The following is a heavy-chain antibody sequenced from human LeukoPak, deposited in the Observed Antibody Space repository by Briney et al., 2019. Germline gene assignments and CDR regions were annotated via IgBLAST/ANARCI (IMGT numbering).Heavy chain of an antibody. CDR3: AKDMGEYYYDSSGYHPFDY. Sequence: GGSLRLSCAASGFTFSSYSMNWVRQAPGKGLEWVSYISSSSSTIYYADSVKGRFTISRDNAKNSLYLQMNSLRAEDTALYYCAKDMGEYYYDSSGYHPFDYWGQGTLVTVSS. CDR2: ISSSSSTI. D-gene: IGHD3-22*01. CDR1: GFTFSSYS. V-gene: IGHV3-48*01. J-gene: IGHJ4*02.